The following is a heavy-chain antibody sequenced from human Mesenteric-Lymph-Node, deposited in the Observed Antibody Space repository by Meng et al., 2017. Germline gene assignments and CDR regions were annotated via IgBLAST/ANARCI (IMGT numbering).Heavy chain of an antibody. CDR2: TYYRSKWYN. CDR3: ARAQLFGFNYYYYYGMDV. CDR1: GDSVSSNSAA. Sequence: SQTLSLTCAISGDSVSSNSAAWNWIRQSPSRGLEWLGRTYYRSKWYNDYAVSVKSRITINPDTSKNQFSLQLNSVTPEDTAVYYCARAQLFGFNYYYYYGMDVWGQGTTVTVSS. J-gene: IGHJ6*02. V-gene: IGHV6-1*01. D-gene: IGHD2-2*01.